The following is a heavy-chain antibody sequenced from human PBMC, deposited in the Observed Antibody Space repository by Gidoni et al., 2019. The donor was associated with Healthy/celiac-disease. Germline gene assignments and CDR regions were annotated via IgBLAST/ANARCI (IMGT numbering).Heavy chain of an antibody. J-gene: IGHJ1*01. D-gene: IGHD6-19*01. V-gene: IGHV3-23*01. Sequence: FTISRDNSKNTLYLQMNSLRAEDTAVYYCAKDSPSSGWYLYFQHWGQGTLVTVSS. CDR3: AKDSPSSGWYLYFQH.